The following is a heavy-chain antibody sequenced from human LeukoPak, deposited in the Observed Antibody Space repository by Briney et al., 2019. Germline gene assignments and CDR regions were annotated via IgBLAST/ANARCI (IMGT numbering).Heavy chain of an antibody. CDR3: AREGGSYWPFDY. CDR1: GGTFSSYA. V-gene: IGHV1-69*04. J-gene: IGHJ4*02. Sequence: GASVKVSCKAFGGTFSSYAISWVRQAPGQGLEWMGRIIPILGIANYAQKFQGRVTITADKSTSTAYMELSSLRSEDTAVYYCAREGGSYWPFDYWGQGTLVTVSS. CDR2: IIPILGIA. D-gene: IGHD1-26*01.